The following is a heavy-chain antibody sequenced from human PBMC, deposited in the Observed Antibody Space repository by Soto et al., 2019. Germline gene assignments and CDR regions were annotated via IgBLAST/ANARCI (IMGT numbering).Heavy chain of an antibody. Sequence: GASVKVSCKASGGTFSSYAISWVRPAPGQGREWMGGIIPIFGTANYAQKFQGRVTITADESTSTAYMELSSLRSEDTAVYYCARDRQRYSSSGEYYWGQGTLVTVSS. CDR3: ARDRQRYSSSGEYY. CDR1: GGTFSSYA. V-gene: IGHV1-69*13. D-gene: IGHD6-6*01. J-gene: IGHJ4*02. CDR2: IIPIFGTA.